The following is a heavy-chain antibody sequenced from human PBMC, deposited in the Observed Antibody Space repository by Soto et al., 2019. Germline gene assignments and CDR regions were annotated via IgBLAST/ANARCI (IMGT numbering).Heavy chain of an antibody. Sequence: SETLSLTCTVSGGSISSGGYYWSWIRQHPGKGLEWIGYIYYSGSTYYNPSLKSRVTISVDTSKNQFSLKLSSVTAADTAVYYCARLYCTNGVCSPNNWFDPWGQGTLVTVSS. CDR2: IYYSGST. D-gene: IGHD2-8*01. CDR3: ARLYCTNGVCSPNNWFDP. V-gene: IGHV4-31*03. CDR1: GGSISSGGYY. J-gene: IGHJ5*02.